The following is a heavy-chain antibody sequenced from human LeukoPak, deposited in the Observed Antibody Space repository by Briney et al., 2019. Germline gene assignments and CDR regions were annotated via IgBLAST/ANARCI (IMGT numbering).Heavy chain of an antibody. CDR1: GYSINNYW. V-gene: IGHV5-51*01. J-gene: IGHJ5*02. Sequence: HGESLKISCKGSGYSINNYWIGWVRQMPGKGLGWMGIIYPADSDIRYSPSFQGQVTISADKSISTAYLQWSSLKASDTAIYYCARQEYCSGGSCYTWFDPWGQGTLVIVSS. D-gene: IGHD2-15*01. CDR3: ARQEYCSGGSCYTWFDP. CDR2: IYPADSDI.